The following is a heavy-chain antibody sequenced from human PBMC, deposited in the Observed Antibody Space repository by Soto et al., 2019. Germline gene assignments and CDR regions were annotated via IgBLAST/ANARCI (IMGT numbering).Heavy chain of an antibody. D-gene: IGHD6-19*01. Sequence: LSLTCTVSGGSISSGSAYWSWIRQHPGKGLEWIGYIYFSGSTYYSPSLKGRVKISVDTSKNQFYLRLTSVTAADTAVYYCARDGTQSAWSFQDYWGQGTLVTVSS. CDR1: GGSISSGSAY. V-gene: IGHV4-31*03. J-gene: IGHJ4*02. CDR2: IYFSGST. CDR3: ARDGTQSAWSFQDY.